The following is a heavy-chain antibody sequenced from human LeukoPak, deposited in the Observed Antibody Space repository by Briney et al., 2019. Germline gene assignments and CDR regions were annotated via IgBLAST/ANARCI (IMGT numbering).Heavy chain of an antibody. D-gene: IGHD3-10*01. Sequence: GRSLRLSCAASGFTFSSYGMHWVRQAPGKGLEWVAVISYDGSNKYYADSVEGRFTISRDNSKNTLYLQMNSLRAEDTAVYYCATSMVRGVIRSLDYWGQGTLVTVSS. CDR1: GFTFSSYG. CDR2: ISYDGSNK. V-gene: IGHV3-30*19. J-gene: IGHJ4*02. CDR3: ATSMVRGVIRSLDY.